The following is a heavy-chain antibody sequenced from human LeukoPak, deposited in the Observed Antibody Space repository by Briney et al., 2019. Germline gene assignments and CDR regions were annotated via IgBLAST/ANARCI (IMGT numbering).Heavy chain of an antibody. D-gene: IGHD2-21*01. CDR2: ISYDGNNK. Sequence: GGSLRLSCVASGFTFSSYAMYWVRQAPGKGLEWVAVISYDGNNKYYADSVKGRFTISRDNSKNTLYLQMNSLRVEDTAVYFCAREIMVSREWYFDLWGRGTLVTVAS. CDR1: GFTFSSYA. J-gene: IGHJ2*01. CDR3: AREIMVSREWYFDL. V-gene: IGHV3-30-3*01.